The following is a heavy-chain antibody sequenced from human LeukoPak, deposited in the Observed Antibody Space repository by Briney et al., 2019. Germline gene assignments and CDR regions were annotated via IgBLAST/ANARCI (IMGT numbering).Heavy chain of an antibody. J-gene: IGHJ4*02. Sequence: PGGSLRLSCAASGFTFSSYAMHWVRQAPGKGLEWVAVISYDGSNKYYADSAKGRFTISRDNSKNTLYLQMNSLRAEDTAVYYCARGGSIVVVVAAMDLWGQGTLVTVSS. CDR1: GFTFSSYA. CDR2: ISYDGSNK. D-gene: IGHD2-15*01. CDR3: ARGGSIVVVVAAMDL. V-gene: IGHV3-30-3*01.